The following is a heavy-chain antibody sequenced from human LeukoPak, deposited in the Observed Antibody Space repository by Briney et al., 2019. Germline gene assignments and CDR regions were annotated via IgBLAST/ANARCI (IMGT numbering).Heavy chain of an antibody. V-gene: IGHV4-39*01. CDR3: ARLRATLTVVVTLFDS. D-gene: IGHD3-22*01. Sequence: SETLSLTCTVSGASISSGPYYWGWIRQPPGKGLEWIGSMYYSGDTYYKPSLQSRVTISGDPSKNQFSLKLSSVTAADTAVYYCARLRATLTVVVTLFDSWGQGTLVTVSS. CDR1: GASISSGPYY. CDR2: MYYSGDT. J-gene: IGHJ4*02.